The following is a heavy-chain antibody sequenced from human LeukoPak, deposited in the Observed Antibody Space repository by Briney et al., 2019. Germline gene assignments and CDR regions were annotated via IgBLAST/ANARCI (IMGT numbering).Heavy chain of an antibody. CDR2: INPSGGST. J-gene: IGHJ6*03. Sequence: ASVKVSCKASGYTFTSYYMHWVRQAPGQGLEWMGIINPSGGSTSYAQKFQGRVTMTRDMSTSTVYMELSSLRSEDTAVYYCARARNYYGSGSLFYMDVWGKGTTVTISS. D-gene: IGHD3-10*01. CDR3: ARARNYYGSGSLFYMDV. CDR1: GYTFTSYY. V-gene: IGHV1-46*01.